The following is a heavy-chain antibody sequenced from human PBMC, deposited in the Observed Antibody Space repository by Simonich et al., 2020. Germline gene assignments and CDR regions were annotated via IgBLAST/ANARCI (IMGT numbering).Heavy chain of an antibody. V-gene: IGHV1-69-2*01. J-gene: IGHJ4*02. D-gene: IGHD6-13*01. CDR3: ATDTYSSSWYGGGVY. CDR1: GYTFTDYY. Sequence: EVQLVQSGAEVKKPGATVKISCKVSGYTFTDYYMHWVQQAPGKGLGWMRLVDPEDGETIYAEKFQGRVTTTADTSTDTAYMELSSLRSEDTAVYYCATDTYSSSWYGGGVYWGQGTLVTVSS. CDR2: VDPEDGET.